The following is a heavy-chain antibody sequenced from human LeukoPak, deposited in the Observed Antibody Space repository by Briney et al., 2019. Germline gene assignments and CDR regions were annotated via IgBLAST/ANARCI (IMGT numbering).Heavy chain of an antibody. D-gene: IGHD3-10*02. CDR3: AELGITMIGGV. Sequence: GGSLRLSCAASRFTFSTYSMNWVRQAPGKGLEWVSSISSRSTYIYYADSVKGRFTISRDNAKNSLYLQMNSLRAEDTAVYYCAELGITMIGGVWGKGTTVTISS. J-gene: IGHJ6*04. CDR1: RFTFSTYS. V-gene: IGHV3-21*01. CDR2: ISSRSTYI.